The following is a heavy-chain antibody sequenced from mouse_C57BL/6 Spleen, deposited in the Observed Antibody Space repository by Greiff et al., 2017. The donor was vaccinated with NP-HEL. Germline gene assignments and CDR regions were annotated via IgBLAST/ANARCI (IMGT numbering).Heavy chain of an antibody. V-gene: IGHV1-69*01. CDR3: ARWDYGSSRYWYFDV. CDR2: IDPSYSYT. CDR1: GYTFTSYW. D-gene: IGHD1-1*01. Sequence: QVQLQQPGAELVMPGASVKLSCKASGYTFTSYWMHWVKQRPGQGLEWIGEIDPSYSYTNYNQKFKGKSTLTVDKSSSTAYIQLSSLPSEESAVYYCARWDYGSSRYWYFDVWGTGTTVTVSS. J-gene: IGHJ1*03.